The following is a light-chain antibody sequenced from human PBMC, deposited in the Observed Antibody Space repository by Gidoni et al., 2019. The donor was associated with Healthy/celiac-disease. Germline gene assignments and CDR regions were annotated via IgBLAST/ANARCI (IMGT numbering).Light chain of an antibody. CDR1: QSVSSY. Sequence: EIVLTQSPATLSLSPGERATLSCRASQSVSSYLAWYQQKPGQAPRLLIYDASNRATGIPARFSGSGSGTDCTLTISSLEPEDFAVYYCQQRGTFGQGTKVEIK. CDR3: QQRGT. CDR2: DAS. V-gene: IGKV3-11*01. J-gene: IGKJ1*01.